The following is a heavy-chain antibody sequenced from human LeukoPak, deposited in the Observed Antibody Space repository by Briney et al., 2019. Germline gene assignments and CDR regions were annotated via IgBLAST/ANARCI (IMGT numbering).Heavy chain of an antibody. D-gene: IGHD2-15*01. V-gene: IGHV4-59*08. CDR2: IYYSGST. CDR3: ARHGCSAGGCPFQH. CDR1: GGSISSYY. J-gene: IGHJ1*01. Sequence: PSETLSLTCNVSGGSISSYYWSWIRQPPGKGLEWIGYIYYSGSTNYSPSLKSRVTISVDTSKNQFSLELSSVTAADTAVYYCARHGCSAGGCPFQHWGQGTLVTVSP.